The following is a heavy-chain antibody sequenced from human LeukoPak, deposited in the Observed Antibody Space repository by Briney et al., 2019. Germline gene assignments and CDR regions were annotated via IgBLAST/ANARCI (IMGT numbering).Heavy chain of an antibody. Sequence: PSETLSLTCTVSGDSISSGGYFWSWIRQPPGKGLEWIGYISHYENAYYNPSLSGRVTMSVDKSKNQVSLKITSVTAADTAIYYCARDGYNSAPFDYWGPGTLVTVSS. CDR1: GDSISSGGYF. V-gene: IGHV4-30-2*01. CDR2: ISHYENA. CDR3: ARDGYNSAPFDY. J-gene: IGHJ4*02. D-gene: IGHD5-24*01.